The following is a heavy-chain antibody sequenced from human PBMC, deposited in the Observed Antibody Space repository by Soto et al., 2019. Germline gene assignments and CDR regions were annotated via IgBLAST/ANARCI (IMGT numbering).Heavy chain of an antibody. Sequence: ASVKVSCKASGYTFTSYYMHWVRQAPGQGLEWMGIINPSGGSTSYAQKFQGRVTMTRDTSTSTVYMELSSLRSEDTAVYYCARDDVVGLKLQHRQTYGMDVWGQGTTVTVSS. J-gene: IGHJ6*02. V-gene: IGHV1-46*01. CDR3: ARDDVVGLKLQHRQTYGMDV. CDR2: INPSGGST. D-gene: IGHD2-15*01. CDR1: GYTFTSYY.